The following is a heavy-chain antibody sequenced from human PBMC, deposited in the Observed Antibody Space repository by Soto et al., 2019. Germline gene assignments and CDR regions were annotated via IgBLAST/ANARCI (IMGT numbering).Heavy chain of an antibody. Sequence: QVQLVQSGAEVKKPGSSVKVSCKSSGGTFSSFAFSWVRQAPGEGLEWMGGLGVILGSTNYAQKFEGRVTITADEGASTAYMEVSGLRSEDTAVYFCASSYYDSSGYSIDYWGQGTQVTVST. CDR1: GGTFSSFA. V-gene: IGHV1-69*01. J-gene: IGHJ4*02. D-gene: IGHD3-22*01. CDR2: LGVILGST. CDR3: ASSYYDSSGYSIDY.